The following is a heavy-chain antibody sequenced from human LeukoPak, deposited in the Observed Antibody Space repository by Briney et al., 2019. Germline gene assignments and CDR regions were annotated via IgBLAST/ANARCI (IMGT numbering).Heavy chain of an antibody. CDR3: ASEVGQQLVLSYFDY. V-gene: IGHV3-21*01. J-gene: IGHJ4*02. CDR1: GFTFSSYS. CDR2: ISSSSSYI. Sequence: GGSLRLSCAASGFTFSSYSMNWVRQAPGKGLEWVSSISSSSSYIDYADSVKGRFTISRDNAKNSLYLQMNSLKAEDPAVYYCASEVGQQLVLSYFDYWGQGTLVTVSS. D-gene: IGHD6-13*01.